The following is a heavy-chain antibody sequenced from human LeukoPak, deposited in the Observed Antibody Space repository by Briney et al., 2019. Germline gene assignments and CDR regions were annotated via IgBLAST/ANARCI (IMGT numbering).Heavy chain of an antibody. Sequence: ASVKVSCKASGGTFSSYAISWVRQAPGQGLEWMGGIIPIFGTANYAQKFQGRVTITADESTSTAYMELSSLRSEDTAVYYCARGRREKWLSAPFDYWGQGTLVTVSS. V-gene: IGHV1-69*13. D-gene: IGHD3-22*01. CDR1: GGTFSSYA. J-gene: IGHJ4*02. CDR2: IIPIFGTA. CDR3: ARGRREKWLSAPFDY.